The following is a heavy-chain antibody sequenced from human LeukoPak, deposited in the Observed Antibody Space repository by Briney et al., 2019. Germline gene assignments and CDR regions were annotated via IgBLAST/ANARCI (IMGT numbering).Heavy chain of an antibody. CDR2: INHSGST. Sequence: PSETLSLTCAVCGGSRSGYSWSWIRQPPGKGLEWIGEINHSGSTTYNPSLKSRVTISVDTSKNQFSLKLRNVTAADTAVYYCASSGWYRGYWGQGTLVTVSS. D-gene: IGHD6-19*01. V-gene: IGHV4-34*01. CDR1: GGSRSGYS. J-gene: IGHJ4*02. CDR3: ASSGWYRGY.